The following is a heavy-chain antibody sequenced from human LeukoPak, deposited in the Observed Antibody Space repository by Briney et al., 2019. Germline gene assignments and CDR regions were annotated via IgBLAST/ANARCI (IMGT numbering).Heavy chain of an antibody. V-gene: IGHV4-39*07. J-gene: IGHJ4*02. D-gene: IGHD3-9*01. CDR3: ARGSDVVTGYYNHYFDY. Sequence: SETLSLTCTVSGGSINGGYYYWAWIRQPPGKGLEWIGSMYYSGSTYYNPSLKSRVTMSVDTSKNQFSLKLSSVTAADTAVYYCARGSDVVTGYYNHYFDYWGQGTLVPVTS. CDR2: MYYSGST. CDR1: GGSINGGYYY.